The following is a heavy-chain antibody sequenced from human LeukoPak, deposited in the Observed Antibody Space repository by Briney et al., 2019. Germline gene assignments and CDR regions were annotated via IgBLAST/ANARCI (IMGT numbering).Heavy chain of an antibody. V-gene: IGHV4-59*01. CDR2: IYNSGST. D-gene: IGHD1-26*01. J-gene: IGHJ5*02. Sequence: SETLSLICTVSGASISSYYWSWIRQPPGKGLEWIGYIYNSGSTNYNPSLKSRVTISVDTSKNQFSLKLSSVTAADTAVYYCAKTPREVGTSNNWFDPWGQGTLVTVSS. CDR1: GASISSYY. CDR3: AKTPREVGTSNNWFDP.